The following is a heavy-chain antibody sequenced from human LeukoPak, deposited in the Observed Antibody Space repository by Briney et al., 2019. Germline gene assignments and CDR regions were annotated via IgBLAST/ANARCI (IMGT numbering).Heavy chain of an antibody. V-gene: IGHV3-23*01. CDR3: AKDLYHWDY. CDR2: FSGSGGGT. CDR1: GLTFSSYA. D-gene: IGHD1-1*01. Sequence: PGGSLRPPCAASGLTFSSYAMTWAPQAPGKGPEWVSTFSGSGGGTYYADSVKGRFTISRDNSKNTLYLQMNSLRAEDTAIYYCAKDLYHWDYWGQGTLVTVSS. J-gene: IGHJ4*02.